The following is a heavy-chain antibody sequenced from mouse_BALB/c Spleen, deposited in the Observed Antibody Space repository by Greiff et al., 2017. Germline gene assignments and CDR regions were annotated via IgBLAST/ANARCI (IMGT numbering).Heavy chain of an antibody. Sequence: VQLQESGPGLVAPSQSLSITCTVSGFSLTGYGVNWVRQPPGKGLEWLGMIWGDGSTDYNSALKSRLSISKDNSKSQVFLKMNSLQTDDTARYYCARDQGYRYDGFAYWGQGTLVTVAA. CDR2: IWGDGST. V-gene: IGHV2-6-7*01. D-gene: IGHD2-14*01. CDR1: GFSLTGYG. CDR3: ARDQGYRYDGFAY. J-gene: IGHJ3*01.